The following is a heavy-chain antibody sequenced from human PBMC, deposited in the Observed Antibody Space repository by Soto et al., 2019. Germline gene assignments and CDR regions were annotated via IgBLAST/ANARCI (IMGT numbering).Heavy chain of an antibody. D-gene: IGHD3-10*01. CDR3: ARSYGSGSYYLPYFDY. V-gene: IGHV2-5*02. J-gene: IGHJ4*02. CDR1: GFSLSTSGVG. Sequence: QITLKESGPTLVKPTQTLTLTCTFSGFSLSTSGVGVGWIRQPPGKALEWLALIYWDDDKRYSPSLKSRLTITKDTSKNPVVLTMTNMDPVDTATYYCARSYGSGSYYLPYFDYWGQGTLVTVSS. CDR2: IYWDDDK.